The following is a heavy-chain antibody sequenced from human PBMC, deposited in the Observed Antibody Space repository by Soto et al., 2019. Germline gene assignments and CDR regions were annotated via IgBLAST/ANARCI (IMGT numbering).Heavy chain of an antibody. CDR3: AADLTYCGGDCYQYDWFDP. CDR2: IVVGSGNT. V-gene: IGHV1-58*01. CDR1: GFTFTSSA. J-gene: IGHJ5*02. D-gene: IGHD2-21*02. Sequence: SVKVSCKASGFTFTSSAVQWVRQARGQRLEWIGWIVVGSGNTNYAQKFQERVTITRDMSTSTAYMELSSLRSEDTAVYYCAADLTYCGGDCYQYDWFDPWGQGTLVTVSS.